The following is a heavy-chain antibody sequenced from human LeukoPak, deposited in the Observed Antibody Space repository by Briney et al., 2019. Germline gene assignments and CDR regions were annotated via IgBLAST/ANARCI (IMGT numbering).Heavy chain of an antibody. CDR2: IYTSGST. D-gene: IGHD2-2*01. CDR1: GGSISSGSYY. J-gene: IGHJ5*02. CDR3: ARGNVVVVPAAIRWFDP. Sequence: SETLSLTCTVSGGSISSGSYYWSWIRQPAGKGLEWIGRIYTSGSTNYNPSLKSRVTISVDTSKNQFSLKLSSVTAADTAVYYCARGNVVVVPAAIRWFDPWGQGTLVTVSS. V-gene: IGHV4-61*02.